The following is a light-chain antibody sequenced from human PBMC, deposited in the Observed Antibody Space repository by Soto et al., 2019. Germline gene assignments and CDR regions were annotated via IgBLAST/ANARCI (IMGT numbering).Light chain of an antibody. J-gene: IGKJ1*01. CDR1: QDIRNE. CDR3: LQDRSYPRT. CDR2: GTS. Sequence: AIQMTQSPSSLSASVGDRVTITCRASQDIRNELGWYHQRPGKAPKALIYGTSNLQSGVPSRFSGSGFGTDFTLTISSLQPEDFATYYCLQDRSYPRTFGQGTKVESK. V-gene: IGKV1-6*01.